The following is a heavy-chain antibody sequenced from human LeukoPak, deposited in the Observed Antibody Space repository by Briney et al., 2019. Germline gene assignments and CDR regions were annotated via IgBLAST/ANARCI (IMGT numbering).Heavy chain of an antibody. CDR2: ISSRGSTI. D-gene: IGHD4/OR15-4a*01. Sequence: GGSLRLSCAASGFTFSSYEMNWVRQAPGKGLEWVSYISSRGSTIYYADSVKGRFTISRDNAKNSLYLQMNSLRAEDTAVYYCARSHPLVPYFDYWGQGTLVTVSS. J-gene: IGHJ4*02. CDR3: ARSHPLVPYFDY. V-gene: IGHV3-48*03. CDR1: GFTFSSYE.